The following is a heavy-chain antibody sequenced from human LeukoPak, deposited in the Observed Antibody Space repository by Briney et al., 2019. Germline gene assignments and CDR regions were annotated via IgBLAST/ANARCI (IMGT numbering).Heavy chain of an antibody. J-gene: IGHJ3*02. D-gene: IGHD4-11*01. CDR2: ISGSGGST. Sequence: GGSLRLSCAASGFTFSSYAMSWVRQAPGKGLEWVSAISGSGGSTYYADSVKGRITISRDNSKNTLYLQMNSLRAEDTAVYYCARADYSNYGDDGFDIWGQGTMVTVSS. CDR3: ARADYSNYGDDGFDI. CDR1: GFTFSSYA. V-gene: IGHV3-23*01.